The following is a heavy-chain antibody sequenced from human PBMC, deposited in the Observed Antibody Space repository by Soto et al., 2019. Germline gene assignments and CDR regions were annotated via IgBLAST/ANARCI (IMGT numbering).Heavy chain of an antibody. J-gene: IGHJ4*02. Sequence: QVQLVQSGAEVKKPGASVKVSCKASGYTFPSYGIIWVRQAPGQGLEWMGWISGYNGNTNYAQMLQRRVTMTTDTSTSTADMELRSLRSDDTAVYYCARDDCSGGSCYRPLDYWGQGTLVTVSS. D-gene: IGHD2-15*01. CDR3: ARDDCSGGSCYRPLDY. CDR1: GYTFPSYG. CDR2: ISGYNGNT. V-gene: IGHV1-18*01.